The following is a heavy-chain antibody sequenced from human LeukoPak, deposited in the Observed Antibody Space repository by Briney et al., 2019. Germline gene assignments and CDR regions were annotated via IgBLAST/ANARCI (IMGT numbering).Heavy chain of an antibody. CDR3: ASGSSSLSFHYYYYGMDV. CDR1: GFTFSSYW. CDR2: INSDGSST. D-gene: IGHD2-15*01. Sequence: GGSLRLSCAASGFTFSSYWVHWVRQAPGKGLVWVSRINSDGSSTSYADSVKGRFTISRDNAKNTLYLQMNSLRAEDTAVYYCASGSSSLSFHYYYYGMDVWGQGTTVTVSS. V-gene: IGHV3-74*01. J-gene: IGHJ6*02.